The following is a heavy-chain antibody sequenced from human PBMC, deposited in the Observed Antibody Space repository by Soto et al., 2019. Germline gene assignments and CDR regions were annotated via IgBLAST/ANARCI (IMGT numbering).Heavy chain of an antibody. CDR3: AKNTALAGGQNDY. J-gene: IGHJ4*02. CDR1: GFTFSSYA. CDR2: VSGAGGDT. Sequence: EVQLLESGGGLVQPGGSLRLSCAASGFTFSSYAMSWVRQAPGKGLEWVSAVSGAGGDTYYADSVKGRFTISRDNSRNTLFLQMNSLRAEDTALYYCAKNTALAGGQNDYWGQGNLVTVSS. D-gene: IGHD3-3*02. V-gene: IGHV3-23*01.